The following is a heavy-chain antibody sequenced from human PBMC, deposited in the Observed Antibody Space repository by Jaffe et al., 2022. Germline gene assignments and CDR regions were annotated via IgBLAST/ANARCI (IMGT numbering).Heavy chain of an antibody. CDR3: AKTYRYSSSWYFDY. CDR1: GFTFSSYG. V-gene: IGHV3-30*02. Sequence: QVQLVESGGGVVQPGGSLRLSCAASGFTFSSYGMHWVRQAPGKGLEWVAFIRYDGSNKYYADSVKGRFTISRDNSKNTLYLQMNSLRAEDTAVYYCAKTYRYSSSWYFDYWGQGTLVTVSS. J-gene: IGHJ4*02. D-gene: IGHD6-13*01. CDR2: IRYDGSNK.